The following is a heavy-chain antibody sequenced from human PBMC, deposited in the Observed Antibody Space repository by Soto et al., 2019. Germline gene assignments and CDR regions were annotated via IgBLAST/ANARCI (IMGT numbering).Heavy chain of an antibody. CDR2: MYYSGNT. CDR3: ARDRYYDSSGYKGMDV. J-gene: IGHJ6*02. V-gene: IGHV4-59*01. Sequence: QVQMQESGPGLVKPSETLSLTCTVSGGSISSYYWSWIRQPPGKGLEWIGYMYYSGNTNYSPSLKSRVTIAVDTSKNQFSLKLSSVTTADTAVYYCARDRYYDSSGYKGMDVWGQGSTVTVSS. CDR1: GGSISSYY. D-gene: IGHD3-22*01.